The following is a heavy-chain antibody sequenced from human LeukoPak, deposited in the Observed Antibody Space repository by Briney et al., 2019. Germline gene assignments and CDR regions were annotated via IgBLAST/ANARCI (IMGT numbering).Heavy chain of an antibody. V-gene: IGHV4-34*01. CDR1: GGSLSGFY. Sequence: SETLSLTCAVYGGSLSGFYWSWIRQLPGEGLEWIGEINHSGSTNYNPSLKSRVTISVDTSKNQFSLKLSSVTAADTAVYYCARGQFMITFAGVIVWRRYVGFDYWGQGTLVTVSS. CDR3: ARGQFMITFAGVIVWRRYVGFDY. J-gene: IGHJ4*02. D-gene: IGHD3-16*02. CDR2: INHSGST.